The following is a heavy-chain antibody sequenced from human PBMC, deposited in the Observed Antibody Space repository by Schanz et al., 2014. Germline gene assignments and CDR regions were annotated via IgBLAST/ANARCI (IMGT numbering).Heavy chain of an antibody. CDR3: AKDGPGGSGSYSADGGMDV. J-gene: IGHJ6*02. D-gene: IGHD3-10*01. Sequence: EVHLLESGGGLVPPGGSLRLSCAASGFNFSDYAMCWVRQAPGKGLEWVSAISGGGGTTYYTDSVKGRFTISRDNSKNTLFLQMNSLRAEDTAVYYCAKDGPGGSGSYSADGGMDVWGQGTMVTV. V-gene: IGHV3-23*01. CDR1: GFNFSDYA. CDR2: ISGGGGTT.